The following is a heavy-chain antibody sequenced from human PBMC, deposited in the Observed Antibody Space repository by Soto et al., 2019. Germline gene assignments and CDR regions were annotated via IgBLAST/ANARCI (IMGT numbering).Heavy chain of an antibody. D-gene: IGHD6-13*01. CDR3: ARDLAAGDH. Sequence: QVQLVQSGAEVKKPGASVKVSCKASGYTFTNYYIHWVRPAPGQGLEWMGIINPTSGSTNYAQKFQGRVTLTYDTSTTTVYMELSGLRSEDTAVLYCARDLAAGDHWGQGTLVTVSS. V-gene: IGHV1-46*01. CDR2: INPTSGST. CDR1: GYTFTNYY. J-gene: IGHJ4*02.